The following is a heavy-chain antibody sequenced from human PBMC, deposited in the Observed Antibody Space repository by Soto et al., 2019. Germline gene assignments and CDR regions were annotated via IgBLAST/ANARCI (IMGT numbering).Heavy chain of an antibody. CDR3: AHSAGYYDSSGYYSLWRTLDY. CDR2: IYWDDDK. CDR1: GFSLSTSGVG. J-gene: IGHJ4*02. Sequence: QITLKESGPTLVKPTQTLTLTCTFSGFSLSTSGVGVGWIRQPPGKALEWLALIYWDDDKRYSPSLKSRLTITKDTSKNQVVLTMTNMDPVDTATYYCAHSAGYYDSSGYYSLWRTLDYWGQGTLVTVSS. D-gene: IGHD3-22*01. V-gene: IGHV2-5*02.